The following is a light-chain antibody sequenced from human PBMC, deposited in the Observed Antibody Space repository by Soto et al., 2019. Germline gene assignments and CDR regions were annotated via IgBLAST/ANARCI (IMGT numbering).Light chain of an antibody. CDR2: DAS. CDR3: QQRGSWPAT. V-gene: IGKV3-11*01. CDR1: QSVNNF. J-gene: IGKJ3*01. Sequence: EIVFTQSPAIVSLSPGERSTLSFRASQSVNNFFAWYQQKPGQAPRLLIYDASYRAPGIPARFSGSGSGTDFTLTISSLEAEDSAVYYCQQRGSWPATFGPGTKVDIK.